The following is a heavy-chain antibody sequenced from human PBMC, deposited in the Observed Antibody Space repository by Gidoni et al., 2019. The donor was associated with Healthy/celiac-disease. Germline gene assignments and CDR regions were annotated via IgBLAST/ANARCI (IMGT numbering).Heavy chain of an antibody. V-gene: IGHV1-46*01. CDR3: AREPNSRYYFDY. D-gene: IGHD1-1*01. Sequence: QVQLVQSGAEVKKPGASVKVSCKASGYTFTSYYMHWVRQAPGQGLEWMGIINPSGGSTSYAQKFQGRVTRTRDTSTSTVYMELSSLRSEDTAVYYCAREPNSRYYFDYWGQGTLVTVSS. CDR1: GYTFTSYY. CDR2: INPSGGST. J-gene: IGHJ4*02.